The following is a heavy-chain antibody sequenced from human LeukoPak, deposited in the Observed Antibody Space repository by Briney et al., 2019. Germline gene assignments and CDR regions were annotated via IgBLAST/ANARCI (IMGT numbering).Heavy chain of an antibody. Sequence: ASVKVSCKASRYTFTGYYMHWVRQAPGQGLEWMVWINPNSGGTNYAQKFQGRVTMTRDTSISTAYMELSRLRSDDTAVYYCARGLDYDFWSGYYLLDPWGQGTLVTVSS. CDR3: ARGLDYDFWSGYYLLDP. J-gene: IGHJ5*02. CDR2: INPNSGGT. D-gene: IGHD3-3*01. CDR1: RYTFTGYY. V-gene: IGHV1-2*02.